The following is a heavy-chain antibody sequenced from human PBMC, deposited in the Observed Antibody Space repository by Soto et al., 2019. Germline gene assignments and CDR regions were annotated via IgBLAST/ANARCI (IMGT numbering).Heavy chain of an antibody. CDR3: ATSLGYDGTFDY. Sequence: ASVKVSCKVSGYTLTELSMHWVRLAPGKGLEWMGGFDPEDGETIYAQKFQGRVTMTEDTSTDTAYMELSSLRSEDTAVYYCATSLGYDGTFDYWGQGTLVTVSS. D-gene: IGHD1-7*01. CDR2: FDPEDGET. CDR1: GYTLTELS. V-gene: IGHV1-24*01. J-gene: IGHJ4*02.